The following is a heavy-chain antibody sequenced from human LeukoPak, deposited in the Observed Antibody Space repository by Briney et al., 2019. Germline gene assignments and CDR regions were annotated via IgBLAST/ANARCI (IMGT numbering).Heavy chain of an antibody. J-gene: IGHJ4*02. CDR1: GFTFSRYC. CDR3: ARASRGYSYGSPIDY. CDR2: IYQDGTEK. V-gene: IGHV3-7*01. Sequence: GSLRLSCAASGFTFSRYCMSWVRQAPGKGLEWVANIYQDGTEKYYVDSVEGRFTITRDNAKSSLYLQMNSLRAEDTAIYYCARASRGYSYGSPIDYWGQGTLVTVSS. D-gene: IGHD5-18*01.